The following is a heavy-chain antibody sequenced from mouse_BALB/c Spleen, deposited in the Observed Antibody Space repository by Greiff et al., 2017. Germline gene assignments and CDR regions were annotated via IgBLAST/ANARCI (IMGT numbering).Heavy chain of an antibody. CDR3: ARKGYRYFSYWYFDV. CDR1: GYTFTDYN. Sequence: EVKLQESGPELVKPGASVKISCKASGYTFTDYNMHWVKQSHGKSLEWIGYIYPYNGGTGYNQKFKSKATLTVDNSSSTAYMELRSLTSEDSAVYYCARKGYRYFSYWYFDVWGAGTTVTVSS. J-gene: IGHJ1*01. D-gene: IGHD2-14*01. V-gene: IGHV1S29*02. CDR2: IYPYNGGT.